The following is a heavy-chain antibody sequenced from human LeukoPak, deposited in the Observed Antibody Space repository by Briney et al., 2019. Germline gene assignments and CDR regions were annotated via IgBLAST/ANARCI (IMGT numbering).Heavy chain of an antibody. J-gene: IGHJ4*02. CDR2: ISTGSSTI. CDR3: ARVAEIQLWLRSAFDY. V-gene: IGHV3-48*02. D-gene: IGHD5-18*01. Sequence: PGGSLRLSCAASGFTFSTYSLNWVRQAPGKGLEWVLFISTGSSTIYYADSVKGRFTISRDNAKNSLYLQMSSLRDEDTAVYYCARVAEIQLWLRSAFDYWGQGTLVTVSS. CDR1: GFTFSTYS.